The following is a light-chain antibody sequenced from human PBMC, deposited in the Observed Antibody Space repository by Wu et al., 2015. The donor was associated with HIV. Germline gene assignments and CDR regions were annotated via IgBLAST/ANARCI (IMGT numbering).Light chain of an antibody. J-gene: IGKJ4*01. CDR2: GAS. CDR1: QSVSSSY. CDR3: QQRSNWPLLT. V-gene: IGKV3D-20*02. Sequence: EIVLTQSPGTLSLSPGERATLSCRASQSVSSSYLAWYQQKPGQAPRLLIYGASSRATGIPDRFSGSGSGTDFTLTISSLEPEDFAVYYCQQRSNWPLLTFGGGPRWRSN.